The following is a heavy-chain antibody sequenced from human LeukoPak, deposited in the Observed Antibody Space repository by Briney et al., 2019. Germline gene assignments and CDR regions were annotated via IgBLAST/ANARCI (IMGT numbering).Heavy chain of an antibody. CDR3: ARDFGFSPSSGYSFDY. D-gene: IGHD3-22*01. CDR2: IWYDGSNR. CDR1: GFTFSRYG. V-gene: IGHV3-33*01. Sequence: SLTLSCAASGFTFSRYGMHWVRQAPGKGLEWVAVIWYDGSNRQYADSVKGRFTISRDNSKNTLYLQMNSLRAEDTAVYYCARDFGFSPSSGYSFDYWGQGTLVTVSS. J-gene: IGHJ4*02.